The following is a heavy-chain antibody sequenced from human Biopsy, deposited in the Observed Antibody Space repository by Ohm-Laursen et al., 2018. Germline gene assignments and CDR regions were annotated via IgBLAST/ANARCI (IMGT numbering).Heavy chain of an antibody. V-gene: IGHV4-59*07. Sequence: SDTLSLTCSVSGGSIISYYWTWIRQPPGKGLEWIGHVYNGGIINYNPSLKSRVTISKDTSKNQFSLQVNSVTAADTAVYYCARTPRDSFWSGSYKRGLWFDPWGQGTLVIVSS. CDR3: ARTPRDSFWSGSYKRGLWFDP. CDR2: VYNGGII. D-gene: IGHD3-3*01. CDR1: GGSIISYY. J-gene: IGHJ5*02.